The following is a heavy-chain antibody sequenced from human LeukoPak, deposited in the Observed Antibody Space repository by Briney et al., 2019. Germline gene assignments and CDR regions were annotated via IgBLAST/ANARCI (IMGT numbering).Heavy chain of an antibody. D-gene: IGHD6-13*01. Sequence: SQTLSLACAISGDSVSSNSAAWNWLRQSPSRGLEWLGRTYYRSNWYNDYAVYVKSRITINPDTSNNQFSLQLNSVTPEDTAVYYCARDPYSSSEYFDYWGQGTLVTVSS. CDR1: GDSVSSNSAA. J-gene: IGHJ4*02. V-gene: IGHV6-1*01. CDR3: ARDPYSSSEYFDY. CDR2: TYYRSNWYN.